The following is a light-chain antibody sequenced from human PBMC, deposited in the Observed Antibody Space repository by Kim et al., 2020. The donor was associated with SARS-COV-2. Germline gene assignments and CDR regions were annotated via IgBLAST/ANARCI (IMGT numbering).Light chain of an antibody. CDR3: CSYAGSSTLV. Sequence: QSVLTQPASVSGSPGQSITISCTGTSSDIGIYNLVSWYQQHPGKAPKLIIYEGSKRPSGVSNRFSGSKSGNTASLTISGLQAEDEADYYCCSYAGSSTLVFGGGTQLTVL. CDR1: SSDIGIYNL. V-gene: IGLV2-23*01. J-gene: IGLJ2*01. CDR2: EGS.